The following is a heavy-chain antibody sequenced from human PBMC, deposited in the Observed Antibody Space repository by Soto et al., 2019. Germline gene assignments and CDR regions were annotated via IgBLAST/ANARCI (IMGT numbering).Heavy chain of an antibody. CDR1: SDSMNSGGYY. Sequence: SETLSLTCSVSSDSMNSGGYYWSWIRQHPGKCLEWIGYIYSNGDTYYNPSLKSRVTISVDTSKNQFSLNLTSVTAADTAVYYCARRGGSSSGYYYYAMDVWGQGTTVTVSS. J-gene: IGHJ6*02. CDR2: IYSNGDT. CDR3: ARRGGSSSGYYYYAMDV. V-gene: IGHV4-31*03. D-gene: IGHD6-6*01.